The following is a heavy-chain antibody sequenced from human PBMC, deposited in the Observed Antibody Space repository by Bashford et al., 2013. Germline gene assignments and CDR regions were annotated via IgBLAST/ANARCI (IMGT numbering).Heavy chain of an antibody. CDR2: IYWSGST. CDR3: ATGKSGYSSSWYVGRDYFDY. Sequence: SETLSLTCTVSGASIHNSNYYWDWIRQSPGKGLQWIGSIYWSGSTDYNPSLKSRVTMAVDTAKNQFSLKLSSVTAADTAVYYCATGKSGYSSSWYVGRDYFDYWGQGTLVTVSS. D-gene: IGHD6-13*01. CDR1: GASIHNSNYY. V-gene: IGHV4-39*01. J-gene: IGHJ4*02.